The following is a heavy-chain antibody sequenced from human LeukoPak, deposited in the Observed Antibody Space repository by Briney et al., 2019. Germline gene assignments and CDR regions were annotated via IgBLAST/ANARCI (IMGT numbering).Heavy chain of an antibody. CDR1: SIPFSNYA. CDR2: ISSSGGST. J-gene: IGHJ4*02. Sequence: GGSLRLSCAASSIPFSNYAMSWVRPAPGKGLEWVSAISSSGGSTYYADSVKGRFTISRDNSKNTLYLQMNSLRVEDTAVYYCARGLAFRDYWGQGTLVTVSS. D-gene: IGHD3-3*02. CDR3: ARGLAFRDY. V-gene: IGHV3-23*01.